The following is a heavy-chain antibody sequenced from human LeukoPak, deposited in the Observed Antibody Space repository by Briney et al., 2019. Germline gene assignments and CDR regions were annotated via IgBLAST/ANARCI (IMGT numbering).Heavy chain of an antibody. V-gene: IGHV3-21*01. Sequence: PGGSLRLSCAASGFTFSSYSMNWVRQAPGKGLEWVSSISSSSYIYYADSVKGGFTISRDNTKNSLYLQMNSMRAEDTAVYYCARDRAVAGTGANWFDPWGQGTLVTVSS. CDR1: GFTFSSYS. J-gene: IGHJ5*02. D-gene: IGHD6-19*01. CDR2: ISSSSYI. CDR3: ARDRAVAGTGANWFDP.